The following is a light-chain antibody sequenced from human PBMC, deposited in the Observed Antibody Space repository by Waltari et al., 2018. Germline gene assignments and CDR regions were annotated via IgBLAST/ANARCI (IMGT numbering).Light chain of an antibody. Sequence: DIPITQALSTLSESVGDSLTITCRASQGISSSLAWFQLNPGKVPKRLIYAASILQSGVPSRFSGSRSGTQFTLTISSLQPEDFATYYCLQHSSYPYTFGQGTKLEIK. CDR2: AAS. CDR1: QGISSS. J-gene: IGKJ2*01. V-gene: IGKV1-17*03. CDR3: LQHSSYPYT.